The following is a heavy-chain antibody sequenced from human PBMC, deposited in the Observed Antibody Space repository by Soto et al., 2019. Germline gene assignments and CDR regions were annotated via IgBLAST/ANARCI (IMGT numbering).Heavy chain of an antibody. CDR1: GFSLSTSILG. D-gene: IGHD3-3*01. CDR2: IYWDDDK. Sequence: QITLKESGPTLVKPTQTLTLTCTFSGFSLSTSILGVGWIRQPPGKALQWLALIYWDDDKRFSPSLKTKLTITKETSKTQVVLTMPHMDPVDTATYYCADGTYYDFWSGYPPLDYWGQGSLVSVSS. J-gene: IGHJ4*02. CDR3: ADGTYYDFWSGYPPLDY. V-gene: IGHV2-5*02.